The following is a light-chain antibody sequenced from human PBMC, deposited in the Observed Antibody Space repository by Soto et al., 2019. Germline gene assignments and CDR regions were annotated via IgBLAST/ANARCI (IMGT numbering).Light chain of an antibody. J-gene: IGKJ4*01. CDR3: HQYYGAPLT. Sequence: DIVLTQSPDSLPVSLGERATINCKSSQSLLSSRDNKNYFAWYQEKPGQPPKLLVSWASTRESGVPDRISGSGSGTDFTLTISSLQAEDVAFYYCHQYYGAPLTFGGGTKVEIK. CDR1: QSLLSSRDNKNY. V-gene: IGKV4-1*01. CDR2: WAS.